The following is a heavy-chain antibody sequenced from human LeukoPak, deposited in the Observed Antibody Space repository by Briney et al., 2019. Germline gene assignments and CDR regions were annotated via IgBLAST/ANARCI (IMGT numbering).Heavy chain of an antibody. D-gene: IGHD3-3*01. CDR3: ARKYDFWSGLDY. J-gene: IGHJ4*02. V-gene: IGHV3-21*01. CDR2: ITRSSYI. Sequence: PGGSLRLSCAASGFTFSSYSMNWVRQAPGKGLEWVSSITRSSYIYYADSVKGRFTISRDNAKNSLYLQMNSLRAEDTAVYYCARKYDFWSGLDYWGQGTLVTVSS. CDR1: GFTFSSYS.